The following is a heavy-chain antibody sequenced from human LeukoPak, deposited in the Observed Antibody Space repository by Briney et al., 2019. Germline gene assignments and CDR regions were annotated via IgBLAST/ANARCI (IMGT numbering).Heavy chain of an antibody. V-gene: IGHV3-23*01. CDR3: VKSRRVGANQRGLFDY. Sequence: GSLGLSCAGSGFTFSNYAMTWVRQAPGKGLEWVSSVSGSGRNAFYPDSVEGRFTISRDNSKNTVYLQMNSLRADDTAVYYCVKSRRVGANQRGLFDYWGQGTLVTVSP. CDR1: GFTFSNYA. J-gene: IGHJ4*02. CDR2: VSGSGRNA. D-gene: IGHD1-26*01.